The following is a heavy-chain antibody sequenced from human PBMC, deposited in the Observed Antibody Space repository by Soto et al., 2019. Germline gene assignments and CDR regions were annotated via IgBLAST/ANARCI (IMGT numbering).Heavy chain of an antibody. V-gene: IGHV1-46*01. CDR1: GYTFTSYS. Sequence: EASVKVSCKASGYTFTSYSMHWVRQAPGQGLEWMGIINPSSGRTSYAQNFQGRVTMTSDTSTSIVYMEMGSLKSEDTAVYYCARDHNFGFILYAMDVWGQGTTVTVSS. CDR2: INPSSGRT. J-gene: IGHJ6*02. D-gene: IGHD2-15*01. CDR3: ARDHNFGFILYAMDV.